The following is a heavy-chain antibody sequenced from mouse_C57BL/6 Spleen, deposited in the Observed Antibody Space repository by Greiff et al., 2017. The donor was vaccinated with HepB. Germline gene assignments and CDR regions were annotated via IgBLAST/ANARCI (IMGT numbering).Heavy chain of an antibody. CDR2: IDPSDSYT. V-gene: IGHV1-69*01. J-gene: IGHJ2*01. Sequence: QVQLQQPGAELVMPGASVKLSCKASGYTFTSYWMHWVKQRPGQGLEWIGEIDPSDSYTNYNQKFKGKSTLTVDKSSSTAYMQLSSLTSEDSAVYYGARRGVPFALDYWGQGTTLTVSS. CDR1: GYTFTSYW. CDR3: ARRGVPFALDY.